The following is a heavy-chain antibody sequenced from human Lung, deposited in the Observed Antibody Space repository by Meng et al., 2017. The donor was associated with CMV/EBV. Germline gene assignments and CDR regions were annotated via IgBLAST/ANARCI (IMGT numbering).Heavy chain of an antibody. Sequence: LSCTVSGGSISSYYWTWIRQPPGKGLEWIGYIYYSGSTNYNPSLKSRVTISVDTSKNQFCLKLSSVTAADTAVYYSAGADGGDAFDTWGQGAMVTVSS. CDR3: AGADGGDAFDT. J-gene: IGHJ3*02. CDR2: IYYSGST. CDR1: GGSISSYY. V-gene: IGHV4-59*01.